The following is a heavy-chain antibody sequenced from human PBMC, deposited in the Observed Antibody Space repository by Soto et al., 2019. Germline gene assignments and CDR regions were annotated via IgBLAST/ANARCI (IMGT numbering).Heavy chain of an antibody. CDR1: GYNFISKG. V-gene: IGHV1-18*01. CDR3: AIDGPANSGNLYASDI. CDR2: ISPYTGDT. J-gene: IGHJ3*02. Sequence: QAQLVQSGEEVKNPGASVKVSCKGSGYNFISKGIIWVRQAPGHGLEWMGRISPYTGDTKYAQNLQGRVTMTTDTSTSTGYLELRSLRSDDTAVYYCAIDGPANSGNLYASDIWGQGTMVTVSS. D-gene: IGHD5-12*01.